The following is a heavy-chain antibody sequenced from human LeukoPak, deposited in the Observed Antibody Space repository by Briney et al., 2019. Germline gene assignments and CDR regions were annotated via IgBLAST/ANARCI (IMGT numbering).Heavy chain of an antibody. V-gene: IGHV4-59*01. CDR1: GGSISSYY. CDR2: IYYSGST. D-gene: IGHD2-21*01. CDR3: ARDPLYSRGMDV. Sequence: TSSETLSLTCTVSGGSISSYYWSWIRQPPGKGLEWIGYIYYSGSTNYNPSLKSRVTISVDTSKNQFSLKLSSVTAADTAVYYCARDPLYSRGMDVWGQGTTVTVSS. J-gene: IGHJ6*02.